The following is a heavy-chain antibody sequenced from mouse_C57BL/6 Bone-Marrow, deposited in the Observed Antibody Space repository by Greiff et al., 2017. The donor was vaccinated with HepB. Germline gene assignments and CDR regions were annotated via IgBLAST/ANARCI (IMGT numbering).Heavy chain of an antibody. D-gene: IGHD2-2*01. V-gene: IGHV1-69*01. Sequence: QVQLQQPGAELVMPGASVKLSCKASGYTFTSYWMHWVKQRPGQGLEWIGEIDPSDSYTNSNQKFKGKSTLTVDKSSCTAYMQLSILTSEDSAVYFGARHYGYDRGFASWGQGTLVTVSA. CDR1: GYTFTSYW. CDR3: ARHYGYDRGFAS. CDR2: IDPSDSYT. J-gene: IGHJ3*01.